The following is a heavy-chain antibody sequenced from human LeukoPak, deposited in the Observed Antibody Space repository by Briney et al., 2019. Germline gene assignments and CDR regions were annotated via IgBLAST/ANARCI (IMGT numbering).Heavy chain of an antibody. CDR1: GFTFSSYE. CDR3: ALSAGYYDSSGLDI. CDR2: IYYSGST. V-gene: IGHV4-39*07. D-gene: IGHD3-22*01. Sequence: GSLRLSCAASGFTFSSYEMNWVRQAPGKGLEWIGSIYYSGSTYYNPSLKSRVTISVDTSKNQFSLKLSSVTAADTAVYYCALSAGYYDSSGLDIWGQGTMVTVSS. J-gene: IGHJ3*02.